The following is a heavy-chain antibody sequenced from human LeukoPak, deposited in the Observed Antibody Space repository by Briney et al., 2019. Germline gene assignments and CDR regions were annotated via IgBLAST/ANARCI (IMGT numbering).Heavy chain of an antibody. CDR2: INHSGST. Sequence: SETLSLTCAVYGGSISGYYWSWIRQPPGKGLEWIGEINHSGSTNYNPSLKSRVTISVDTSKNQFSLKLSSVTAADTAVYYCARGRTIFGVVIIARGYYFDYWGQGTLVTVSS. D-gene: IGHD3-3*01. CDR1: GGSISGYY. V-gene: IGHV4-34*01. CDR3: ARGRTIFGVVIIARGYYFDY. J-gene: IGHJ4*02.